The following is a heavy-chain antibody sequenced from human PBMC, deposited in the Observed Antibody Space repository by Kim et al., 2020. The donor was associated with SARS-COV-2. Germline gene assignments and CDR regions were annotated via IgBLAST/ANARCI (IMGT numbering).Heavy chain of an antibody. CDR3: ARRGITMVRGVHPNWFDP. CDR1: GGSISSSNW. Sequence: SETLSLTCAVSGGSISSSNWWSWVRQPPGKGLEWIGEIYHSGSTNYNPSLKSRVTISVDKSKNQFSLKLSSVTAADTAVYYCARRGITMVRGVHPNWFDPWGQGTLVTVSS. CDR2: IYHSGST. D-gene: IGHD3-10*01. V-gene: IGHV4-4*02. J-gene: IGHJ5*02.